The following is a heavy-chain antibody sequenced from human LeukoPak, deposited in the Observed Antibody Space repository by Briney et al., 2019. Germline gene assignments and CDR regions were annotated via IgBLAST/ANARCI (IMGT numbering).Heavy chain of an antibody. V-gene: IGHV1-18*01. Sequence: ASVKVSCKASGYTFTSYGISWVRQAPGQGLEWMGWISAYNGNTNYAQKLRGRVTMTTDTSTSTAYMELRSLRSDDTAVYYCARDYTPGIAVAGTHYYYGMDVWGQGTTVTVSS. CDR2: ISAYNGNT. CDR3: ARDYTPGIAVAGTHYYYGMDV. CDR1: GYTFTSYG. D-gene: IGHD6-19*01. J-gene: IGHJ6*02.